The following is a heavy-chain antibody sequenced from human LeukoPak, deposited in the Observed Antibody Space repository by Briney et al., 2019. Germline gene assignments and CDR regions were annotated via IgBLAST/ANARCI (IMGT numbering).Heavy chain of an antibody. Sequence: GGSLRLSCTVSGFTVSSDSMSWVRQAPGKGLEWVSFIYSGGSTHYSDSVKGRFTISRDNSKNTLYLQMNSLRAEDTAVYYCARVPGEMGATLAYLDYWGQGTLVIVSS. D-gene: IGHD1-26*01. CDR3: ARVPGEMGATLAYLDY. CDR1: GFTVSSDS. V-gene: IGHV3-53*01. CDR2: IYSGGST. J-gene: IGHJ4*02.